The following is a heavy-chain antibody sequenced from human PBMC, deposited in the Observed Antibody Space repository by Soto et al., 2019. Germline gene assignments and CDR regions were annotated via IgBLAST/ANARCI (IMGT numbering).Heavy chain of an antibody. Sequence: SETLSLTCTVSGGSISSGDYCWSWIRQPPGKGLEWIGYIYYSGSTYYNPSLKSRVTISVDTSKNQFSLKLSSVTAADTAVYYCARALRVLRYFDWLPGTYYYGMDVWGQGTTVTVSS. D-gene: IGHD3-9*01. J-gene: IGHJ6*02. CDR3: ARALRVLRYFDWLPGTYYYGMDV. V-gene: IGHV4-30-4*01. CDR2: IYYSGST. CDR1: GGSISSGDYC.